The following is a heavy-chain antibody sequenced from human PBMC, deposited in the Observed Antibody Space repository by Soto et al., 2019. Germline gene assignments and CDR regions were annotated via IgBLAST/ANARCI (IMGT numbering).Heavy chain of an antibody. CDR2: ISFDGGNK. CDR1: GFTFSTYG. CDR3: AQAIVGPRGPFF. J-gene: IGHJ4*02. Sequence: GGSLRLSCAVSGFTFSTYGMHWVRQAPGKGLEWVAVISFDGGNKYYADSVKGRFTISRDNSKNTLSLQMNSLRAEDTAVYYCAQAIVGPRGPFFWGQGTLVTVSS. V-gene: IGHV3-30*18. D-gene: IGHD1-26*01.